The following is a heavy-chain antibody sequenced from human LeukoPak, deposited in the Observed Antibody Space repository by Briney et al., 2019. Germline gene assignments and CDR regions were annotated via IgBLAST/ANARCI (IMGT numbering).Heavy chain of an antibody. CDR2: FTGGGSYI. J-gene: IGHJ4*02. CDR3: ARSRDGYNPLDN. Sequence: GGSLRLSCAASGFPFSTYTMNWVRQAPGKGLEWVSSFTGGGSYIHYADSVKGRFTISRDNAKNSMYLQMNSLRADDTAVYYCARSRDGYNPLDNWGQGTLVTVSS. CDR1: GFPFSTYT. V-gene: IGHV3-21*01. D-gene: IGHD5-24*01.